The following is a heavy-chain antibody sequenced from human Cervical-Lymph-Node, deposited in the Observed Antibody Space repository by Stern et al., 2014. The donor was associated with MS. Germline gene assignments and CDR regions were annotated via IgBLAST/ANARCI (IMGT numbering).Heavy chain of an antibody. CDR3: ATDRDDFRSGYSAPTKGYGLDV. CDR1: GYTLTDLS. D-gene: IGHD3-3*01. J-gene: IGHJ6*02. V-gene: IGHV1-24*01. Sequence: QVQLVQSGAEVKKPGASVKVSCKVSGYTLTDLSMHWVRPAPGKGLEWMGGFDPDDGETIDAQKFQGRVTMTEDTSTDTAYMELSSLRSEDTAVYYCATDRDDFRSGYSAPTKGYGLDVWGQGTTVTVTS. CDR2: FDPDDGET.